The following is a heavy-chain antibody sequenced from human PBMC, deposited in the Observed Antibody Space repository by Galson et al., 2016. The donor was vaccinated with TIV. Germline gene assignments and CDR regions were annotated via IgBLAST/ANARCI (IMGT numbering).Heavy chain of an antibody. Sequence: SLRLSCAASGFTFSNYNMNWVRQAPGEGLEWVSSISSSSSFIYYADSVKGRFTISRDYAKNSLYLQMNSLRAEDTAVYYCARVNWARAFDYWGQGTQVTVSS. V-gene: IGHV3-21*04. CDR1: GFTFSNYN. J-gene: IGHJ4*02. CDR3: ARVNWARAFDY. CDR2: ISSSSSFI. D-gene: IGHD7-27*01.